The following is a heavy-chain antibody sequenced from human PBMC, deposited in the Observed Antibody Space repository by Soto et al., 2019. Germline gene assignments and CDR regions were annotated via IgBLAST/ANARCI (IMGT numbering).Heavy chain of an antibody. V-gene: IGHV4-38-2*02. Sequence: SETLSLTCTVSGDSISSGSYWGWIRQPPGEGPEWIASIYHGGTTFYNPSLKSRISISVDTSKNQFSLRLTSVTAADTATYYCARVNVMVVAGSTFDYWGPGTLVTVSP. CDR3: ARVNVMVVAGSTFDY. D-gene: IGHD6-19*01. CDR1: GDSISSGSY. CDR2: IYHGGTT. J-gene: IGHJ4*03.